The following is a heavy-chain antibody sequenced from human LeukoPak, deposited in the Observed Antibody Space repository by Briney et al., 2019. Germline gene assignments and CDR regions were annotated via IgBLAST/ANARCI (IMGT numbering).Heavy chain of an antibody. D-gene: IGHD3-10*01. CDR2: MNPNSGNT. CDR3: ARGDGDGWSPLLAYYYYYYMGV. V-gene: IGHV1-8*01. CDR1: GYTFTSYD. J-gene: IGHJ6*03. Sequence: GASVKVSCKASGYTFTSYDINWVRQATGQGLEWMGWMNPNSGNTGYAQKFQGRVTMTRSTSISTAYMELSSLRSEDTAVYYCARGDGDGWSPLLAYYYYYYMGVWGKGTTVTVSS.